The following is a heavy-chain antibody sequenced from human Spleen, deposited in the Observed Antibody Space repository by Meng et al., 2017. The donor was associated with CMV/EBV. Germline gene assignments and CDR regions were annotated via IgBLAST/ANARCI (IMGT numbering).Heavy chain of an antibody. J-gene: IGHJ5*02. D-gene: IGHD2-2*01. V-gene: IGHV4-31*02. CDR1: SGVYS. CDR3: ARAPDIVVVPAAKGVWFDP. CDR2: IYYSGST. Sequence: SGVYSWSWIRQHPGQGLEWIGYIYYSGSTYYNPSLKSRVTISVDTSKNQFSLKLSSVTAADTAVYYCARAPDIVVVPAAKGVWFDPWGQGTLVTVSS.